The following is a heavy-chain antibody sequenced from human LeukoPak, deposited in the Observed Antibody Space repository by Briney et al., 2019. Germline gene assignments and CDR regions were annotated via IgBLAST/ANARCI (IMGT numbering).Heavy chain of an antibody. CDR1: GLAFGSYS. Sequence: GGSLRLSCAASGLAFGSYSISWVRQAPGKGLEWVSSITSRSSHINYADSAKGRFTISRDNAENSLYLQMNSLRAEDTAVYYCARVLLGATTTNCYYYYMDVWGKGTTVTVSS. CDR3: ARVLLGATTTNCYYYYMDV. D-gene: IGHD1-26*01. J-gene: IGHJ6*03. V-gene: IGHV3-21*01. CDR2: ITSRSSHI.